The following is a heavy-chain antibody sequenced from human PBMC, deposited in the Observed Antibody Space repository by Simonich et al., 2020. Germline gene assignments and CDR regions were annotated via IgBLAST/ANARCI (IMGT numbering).Heavy chain of an antibody. CDR1: GFTFSSYS. J-gene: IGHJ4*02. Sequence: EVQLVESGGGLVQPGGSLRLSCAASGFTFSSYSMKWVRQAPGKGVDMVSYISSSSSTIYNADSVKGRFTISRDNAKNSLYLQMNSLRAEDTAVYYCARDDPTYTGDFDYWGQGTLVTVSS. V-gene: IGHV3-48*01. CDR3: ARDDPTYTGDFDY. CDR2: ISSSSSTI. D-gene: IGHD3-16*01.